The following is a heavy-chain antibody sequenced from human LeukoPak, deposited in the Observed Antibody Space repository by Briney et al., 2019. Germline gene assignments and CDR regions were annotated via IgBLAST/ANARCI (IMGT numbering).Heavy chain of an antibody. J-gene: IGHJ3*02. D-gene: IGHD3-10*01. CDR3: ARDTNVLLWFGESSLAAFDI. Sequence: GGSLRLSCAASGFTFSSYGMHWVRQAPGKGLEWVAVIWYDGSNKYYADSVKGRFTISRDNSKNTLYLQMNSLRAEDTAVYYCARDTNVLLWFGESSLAAFDIWGQGTMVTASS. V-gene: IGHV3-33*01. CDR1: GFTFSSYG. CDR2: IWYDGSNK.